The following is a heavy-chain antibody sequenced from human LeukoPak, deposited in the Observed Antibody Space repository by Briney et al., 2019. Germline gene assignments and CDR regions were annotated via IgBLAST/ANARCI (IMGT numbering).Heavy chain of an antibody. J-gene: IGHJ4*01. CDR3: AAIVGGGNSGFDY. CDR1: GVSLGTSGMR. CDR2: IDWDDDK. D-gene: IGHD4-23*01. Sequence: GPTLVHPTQTLILTCTFSGVSLGTSGMRVSWIRQPPGKALEWLSRIDWDDDKFYSTSLKTRLTISKDTSKNQAVLMMPSKVHADKAAYYCAAIVGGGNSGFDYWGQGTMVTVSS. V-gene: IGHV2-70*04.